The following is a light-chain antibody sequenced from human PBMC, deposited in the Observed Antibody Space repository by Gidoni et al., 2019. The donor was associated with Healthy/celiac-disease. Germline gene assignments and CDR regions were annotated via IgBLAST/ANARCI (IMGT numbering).Light chain of an antibody. CDR1: QSISSY. CDR2: AAS. CDR3: KQSYSTPPWT. J-gene: IGKJ1*01. Sequence: DIQMTQSPSSLSASVGDRVTITCRASQSISSYLNWYQQKPWKAPKLLIYAASSLQSGVPSRFSGSGSGTEFTLTISSLQPEDFATYYCKQSYSTPPWTFGQGTKVEIK. V-gene: IGKV1-39*01.